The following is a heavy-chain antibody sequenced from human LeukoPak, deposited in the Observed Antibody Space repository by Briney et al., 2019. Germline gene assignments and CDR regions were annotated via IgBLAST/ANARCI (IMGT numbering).Heavy chain of an antibody. V-gene: IGHV4-59*08. D-gene: IGHD1-26*01. Sequence: SETLSLTCTVSGGSISNYYWSWIRHPPGKGLEWIGYIYYSGNTNYNPSLKSRVTISVDTSKNQFSLKLSSVTAADTAVYYCASEGGSGWFDPWGQGTLVTVSS. CDR3: ASEGGSGWFDP. CDR2: IYYSGNT. J-gene: IGHJ5*02. CDR1: GGSISNYY.